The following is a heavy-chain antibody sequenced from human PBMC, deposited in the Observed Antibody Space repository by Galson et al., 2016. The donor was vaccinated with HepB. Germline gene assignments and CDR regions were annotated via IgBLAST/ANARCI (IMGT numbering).Heavy chain of an antibody. V-gene: IGHV3-23*01. J-gene: IGHJ3*02. D-gene: IGHD3-22*01. CDR1: GFTFNSYA. Sequence: SLRLSCAASGFTFNSYAMIWVRQAPGKGLGWVSAVSDSGYNTYYTDSVKGRFTVSRDNSQNTLYLQMNSLRVEDTAVYYCAKRSESSGLRVRRDGFDIWGQGTMVTVSS. CDR3: AKRSESSGLRVRRDGFDI. CDR2: VSDSGYNT.